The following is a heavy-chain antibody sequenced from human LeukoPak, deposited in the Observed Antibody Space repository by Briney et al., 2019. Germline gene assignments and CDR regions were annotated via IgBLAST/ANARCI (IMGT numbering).Heavy chain of an antibody. CDR1: GFTFSSYA. J-gene: IGHJ6*02. D-gene: IGHD3-9*01. CDR3: ARDLGGPQYYDILTGLYYYYYYGMDV. Sequence: GGSLRLSCAASGFTFSSYAMHWVRQAPGKGLEWVAVISYDGSNKYYADSVKGRFTISRDNSKNTLYLQMNSLRAEDTAAYYCARDLGGPQYYDILTGLYYYYYYGMDVWGQGTTATVSS. CDR2: ISYDGSNK. V-gene: IGHV3-30*04.